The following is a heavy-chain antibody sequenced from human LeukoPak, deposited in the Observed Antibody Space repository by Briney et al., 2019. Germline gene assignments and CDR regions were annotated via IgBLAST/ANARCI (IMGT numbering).Heavy chain of an antibody. D-gene: IGHD6-25*01. Sequence: PSETLSLTCTVSGGSISIISSSTYYWGWIRPAPGKGLEWIGSLYYGENSHYNPSLKSRATLSVDTSNNQLSLKLTSVTAADAAVYFCARQLPTAAADTRGYFDYWGQGTVVTVAS. CDR1: GGSISIISSSTYY. CDR3: ARQLPTAAADTRGYFDY. J-gene: IGHJ4*02. V-gene: IGHV4-39*01. CDR2: LYYGENS.